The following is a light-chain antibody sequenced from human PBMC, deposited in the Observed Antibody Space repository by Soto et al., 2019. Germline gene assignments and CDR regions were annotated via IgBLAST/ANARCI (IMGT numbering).Light chain of an antibody. J-gene: IGLJ1*01. CDR1: SSDVGAYNY. CDR2: DVS. Sequence: QSALTQPASVSGSPGQSITISCTGNSSDVGAYNYASWYQQYPGEAPKVIIYDVSHLPAGVFNRFSGSKSGNTASLTISGLQTQDEADYYCSSYTSATTYVFGTGTKVTVL. CDR3: SSYTSATTYV. V-gene: IGLV2-14*01.